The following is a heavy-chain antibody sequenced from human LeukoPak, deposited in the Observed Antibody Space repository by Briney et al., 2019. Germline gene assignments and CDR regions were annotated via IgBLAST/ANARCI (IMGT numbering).Heavy chain of an antibody. V-gene: IGHV1-69*13. CDR2: IIPIFGTA. J-gene: IGHJ4*02. Sequence: SVKVSCKASGGTFSSYAISWVRQAPGQGLEWMGGIIPIFGTANYAQKFQGRVTITADESTSTAYMELSSLRSEDTAVYYCARDYDSSGYLGDYWGQGTLVTVSS. CDR3: ARDYDSSGYLGDY. CDR1: GGTFSSYA. D-gene: IGHD3-22*01.